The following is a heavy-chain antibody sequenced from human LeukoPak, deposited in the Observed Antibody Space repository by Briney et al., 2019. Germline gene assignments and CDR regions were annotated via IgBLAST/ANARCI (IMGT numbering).Heavy chain of an antibody. CDR1: GGSFSGYY. D-gene: IGHD5-12*01. V-gene: IGHV4-34*01. CDR3: ARNVDIVATTGGYYFDY. Sequence: SETLSLTCAVYGGSFSGYYWSWIRQPPGKGLEWIGEINHSGSTNYNPSLKSRVTISVDTSKNQFSLKLSSVTAADTALYYCARNVDIVATTGGYYFDYWGQGTLVTVSS. J-gene: IGHJ4*02. CDR2: INHSGST.